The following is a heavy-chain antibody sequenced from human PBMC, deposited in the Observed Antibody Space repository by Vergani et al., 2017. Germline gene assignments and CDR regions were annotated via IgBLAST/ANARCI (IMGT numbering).Heavy chain of an antibody. CDR2: IYYSGST. Sequence: QLQLQESGPGLVKPSETLSLTCTVSGGSISSSSYYWGWIRQPPGKGLEWIGSIYYSGSTYYNPSLKSRVTISVDTSKNQFSLKLSSVTAADTAVYYCARARGYYGSGSFFDYWGQGTLVTVSS. D-gene: IGHD3-10*01. CDR1: GGSISSSSYY. V-gene: IGHV4-39*07. CDR3: ARARGYYGSGSFFDY. J-gene: IGHJ4*02.